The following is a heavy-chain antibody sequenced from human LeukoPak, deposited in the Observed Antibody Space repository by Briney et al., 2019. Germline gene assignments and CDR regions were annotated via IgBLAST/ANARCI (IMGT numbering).Heavy chain of an antibody. V-gene: IGHV3-21*01. CDR2: ISSSSSYI. Sequence: PGGSLRLSCAASGFTFSSYSMNWVRQAPGKGLEWVSSISSSSSYIYYADSVKGRFTISRDNSKNTLYLQMNSLRAEDTAVYYCAKDGREWEMATIDELGYFDYWGQGTLVTVSS. CDR1: GFTFSSYS. D-gene: IGHD5-24*01. CDR3: AKDGREWEMATIDELGYFDY. J-gene: IGHJ4*02.